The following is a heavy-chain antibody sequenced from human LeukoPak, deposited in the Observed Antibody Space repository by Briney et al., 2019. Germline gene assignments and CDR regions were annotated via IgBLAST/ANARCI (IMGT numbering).Heavy chain of an antibody. CDR2: IFYSGST. CDR3: ARVRRFYYDSSTKGAFDI. CDR1: GGSISSSSYY. D-gene: IGHD3-22*01. J-gene: IGHJ3*02. V-gene: IGHV4-39*07. Sequence: SETLYLTCTVSGGSISSSSYYWGWIRQPPGKGLEWIGSIFYSGSTYYNPSLKSRVTISVDTSKKQFSLKLSSVTAADTAVYYCARVRRFYYDSSTKGAFDIWGQGTMVTVSS.